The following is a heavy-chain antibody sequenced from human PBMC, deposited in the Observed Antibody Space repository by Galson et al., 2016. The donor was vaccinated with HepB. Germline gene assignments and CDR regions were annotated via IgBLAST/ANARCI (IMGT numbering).Heavy chain of an antibody. V-gene: IGHV6-1*01. D-gene: IGHD5-12*01. CDR3: GRGYARGIDY. CDR1: CYSVSSNSAA. CDR2: TSYMSKRYN. J-gene: IGHJ4*02. Sequence: CAISCYSVSSNSAAWNWITQSPSTRLEWLEMTSYMSKRYNNYPLSVKSRIIINTDTSKNQYSLQLKPVTPEDTAVYYCGRGYARGIDYWGQGILVTVSS.